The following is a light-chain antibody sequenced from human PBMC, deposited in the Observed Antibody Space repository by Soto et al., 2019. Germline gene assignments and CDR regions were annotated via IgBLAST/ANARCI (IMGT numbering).Light chain of an antibody. CDR1: SSNIGRNY. CDR2: RNN. J-gene: IGLJ3*02. V-gene: IGLV1-47*01. CDR3: AAWDDSLSGWV. Sequence: QSVLTQPPSASGTPGQRVIISCSGSSSNIGRNYVYWYQQLPGTAPKLLIYRNNQRPSGVPDRFSGSKSGTSASLAISGLRSEDEADYYCAAWDDSLSGWVFGGGTKLTVL.